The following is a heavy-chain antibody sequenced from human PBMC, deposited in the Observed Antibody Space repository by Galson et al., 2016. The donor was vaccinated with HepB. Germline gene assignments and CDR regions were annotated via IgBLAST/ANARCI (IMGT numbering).Heavy chain of an antibody. CDR1: GGSISPHY. D-gene: IGHD3-16*01. CDR3: ARGGRYPDDWFDP. CDR2: IHYSGST. V-gene: IGHV4-59*11. J-gene: IGHJ5*02. Sequence: SETLSLTCTVSGGSISPHYWSWIRQPPGKELEWIGYIHYSGSTDYIPSLRSRVTISVDTSKSQFSLKLNSVTAADTAVYYWARGGRYPDDWFDPWGQGALVTVSS.